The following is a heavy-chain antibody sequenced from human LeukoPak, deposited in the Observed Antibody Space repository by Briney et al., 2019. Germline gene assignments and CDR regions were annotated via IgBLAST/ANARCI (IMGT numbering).Heavy chain of an antibody. Sequence: PSETLSLTCTVSGGSISSYYWSWIRQPPGKGLEWIGYIYYSGSTNYNPSLKSRVTISVDTSKNQFSLKLSSVTAADTAVYYCATGITMVRGVIWFDYWGQGTLVTVSS. J-gene: IGHJ4*02. CDR1: GGSISSYY. V-gene: IGHV4-59*12. D-gene: IGHD3-10*01. CDR3: ATGITMVRGVIWFDY. CDR2: IYYSGST.